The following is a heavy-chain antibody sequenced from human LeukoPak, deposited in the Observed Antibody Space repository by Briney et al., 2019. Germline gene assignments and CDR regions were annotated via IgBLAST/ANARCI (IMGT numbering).Heavy chain of an antibody. CDR1: GGSISSYY. J-gene: IGHJ4*02. CDR3: ARGGYSYGYQYFDY. V-gene: IGHV4-59*01. CDR2: IYYSGST. Sequence: SSETLSLTCTVSGGSISSYYWSWIRQPPGKGLEWIGYIYYSGSTNYNPSLKSRVTISVDTSKNQFSLKLSSVTAADTAVYYCARGGYSYGYQYFDYWGQGTLVTVSS. D-gene: IGHD5-18*01.